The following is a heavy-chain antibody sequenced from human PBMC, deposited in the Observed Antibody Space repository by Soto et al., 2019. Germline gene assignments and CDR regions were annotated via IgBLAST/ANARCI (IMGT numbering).Heavy chain of an antibody. D-gene: IGHD2-2*01. Sequence: GASVKVSWKASGYTFTNYGITWVRQAPGQGLEGMGWISAYNGNTHYTQRLQGRVTMTRNTSISTAYMELSSLKSEDTAVYYCSAYCSSSYCSPSSNGFDIWGQGTMVT. CDR1: GYTFTNYG. J-gene: IGHJ3*02. CDR2: ISAYNGNT. CDR3: SAYCSSSYCSPSSNGFDI. V-gene: IGHV1-18*01.